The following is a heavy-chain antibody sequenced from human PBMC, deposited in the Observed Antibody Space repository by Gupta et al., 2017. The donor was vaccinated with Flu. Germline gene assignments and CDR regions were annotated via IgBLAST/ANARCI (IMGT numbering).Heavy chain of an antibody. CDR3: AKDYGYGDIGGMDV. D-gene: IGHD4-17*01. J-gene: IGHJ6*02. CDR2: ISWNSGSI. Sequence: EVQLVESGGGLVQPGRSLRLSCAASGFTFDDYAMHWVRQAPGKGLEWVSGISWNSGSIGYADSVKGRFTISRDNAKNSLYLQMNSLRAEDTALYYCAKDYGYGDIGGMDVWGQGTTVTVSS. CDR1: GFTFDDYA. V-gene: IGHV3-9*01.